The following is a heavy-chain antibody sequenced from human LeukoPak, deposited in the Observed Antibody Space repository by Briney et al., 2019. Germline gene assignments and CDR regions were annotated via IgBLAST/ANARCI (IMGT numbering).Heavy chain of an antibody. J-gene: IGHJ4*02. Sequence: GGSLRLSCAASGFTFSSSAMSWVRQAPGKGLEWVSAISNNGGYTYYADSVQGRFTISRDNSKSTLCLQMNSLRAEDTAVYYCAKDPEDSSGYYYFGYWGQGTLVTVSS. CDR3: AKDPEDSSGYYYFGY. CDR1: GFTFSSSA. D-gene: IGHD3-22*01. CDR2: ISNNGGYT. V-gene: IGHV3-23*01.